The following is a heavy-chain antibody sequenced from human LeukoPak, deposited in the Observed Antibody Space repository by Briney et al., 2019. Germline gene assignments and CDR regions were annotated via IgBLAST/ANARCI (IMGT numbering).Heavy chain of an antibody. D-gene: IGHD3-22*01. V-gene: IGHV1-58*01. J-gene: IGHJ3*01. Sequence: SVKVSCKASGFIFTSSAVQWVRQARGQRLEWIGWVVVGSGNTNYAQKFQERVTITRDMSTSLVYMELSSLRSEDTAVYYCAAEAAYYYDSRDAFDVWGQGTMVTVSS. CDR1: GFIFTSSA. CDR3: AAEAAYYYDSRDAFDV. CDR2: VVVGSGNT.